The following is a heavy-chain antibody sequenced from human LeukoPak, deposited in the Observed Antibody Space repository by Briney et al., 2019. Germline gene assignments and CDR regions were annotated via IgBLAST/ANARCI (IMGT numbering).Heavy chain of an antibody. V-gene: IGHV4-59*01. CDR2: IYYSGST. CDR3: AGGGVFFDY. Sequence: AETLSLICTVSGGFISSFYWSWIRQPPGEGLEWIGYIYYSGSTSYSPSLKSRGTIPVDTSKNQVPLKMRSVTAAETAVYYCAGGGVFFDYWGQGTLVTVSS. J-gene: IGHJ4*02. CDR1: GGFISSFY. D-gene: IGHD3-16*01.